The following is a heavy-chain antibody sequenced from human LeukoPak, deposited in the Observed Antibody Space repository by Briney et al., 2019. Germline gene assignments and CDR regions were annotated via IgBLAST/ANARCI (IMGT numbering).Heavy chain of an antibody. D-gene: IGHD2-2*01. CDR3: VRGCGRASCPYFFDS. J-gene: IGHJ4*02. V-gene: IGHV3-7*01. CDR1: EFTFSTYG. Sequence: PGGSLRLSCAASEFTFSTYGMSWVRQAPGKGLEWVPTIRQDGSEKHYVDSVKGRFPMSRENAKNSLYLQMNSLTVEDTAVYYCVRGCGRASCPYFFDSWGQGTLVTVS. CDR2: IRQDGSEK.